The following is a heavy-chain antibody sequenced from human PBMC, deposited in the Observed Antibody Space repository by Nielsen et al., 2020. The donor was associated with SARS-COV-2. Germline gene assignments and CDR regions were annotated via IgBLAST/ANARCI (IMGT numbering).Heavy chain of an antibody. Sequence: SLKISCAASGFTVSSNYMSWVRQAPGKGLEWVSGISWNSGSIGYADSVKGRFTISRDNAKNSLYLQMNSLRAEDTALYYCAKDMGPIMTNFDYWGQGTLVTVSS. CDR1: GFTVSSNY. CDR3: AKDMGPIMTNFDY. D-gene: IGHD4-11*01. CDR2: ISWNSGSI. J-gene: IGHJ4*02. V-gene: IGHV3-9*01.